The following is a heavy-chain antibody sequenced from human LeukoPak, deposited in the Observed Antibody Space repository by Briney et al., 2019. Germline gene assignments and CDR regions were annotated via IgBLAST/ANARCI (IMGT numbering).Heavy chain of an antibody. CDR3: ARGLVGGYPRFDH. CDR1: GFTSDDYS. Sequence: PGGSLRLSCAASGFTSDDYSMHWGRHGPGGGLGWVSNINWNGGYIGYAESVKGRFTISRDNAKNTLYLQMNSLRAEDTAVYYCARGLVGGYPRFDHWGQGTLVTVSS. J-gene: IGHJ4*02. CDR2: INWNGGYI. D-gene: IGHD3-22*01. V-gene: IGHV3-20*04.